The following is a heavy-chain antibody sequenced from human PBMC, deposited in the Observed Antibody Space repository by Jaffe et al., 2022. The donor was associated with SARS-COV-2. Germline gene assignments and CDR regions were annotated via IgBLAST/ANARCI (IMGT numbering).Heavy chain of an antibody. CDR3: ALRRVGSGAFDY. Sequence: QITLKESGPTLVKPTQTLTLTCTFSGFSLSTSGVGVGWIRQPPGKALEWLALIYWNDDKRYSPSLKSRLTITKDTSKNQVVLTMTNMDPVDTATYYCALRRVGSGAFDYWGQGTLVTVSS. CDR1: GFSLSTSGVG. V-gene: IGHV2-5*01. D-gene: IGHD2-15*01. CDR2: IYWNDDK. J-gene: IGHJ4*02.